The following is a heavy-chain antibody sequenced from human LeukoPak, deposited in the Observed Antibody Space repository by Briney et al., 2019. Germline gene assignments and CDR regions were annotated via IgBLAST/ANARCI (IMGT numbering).Heavy chain of an antibody. V-gene: IGHV5-51*01. J-gene: IGHJ3*02. CDR3: ARPAFQQLGYNAFDI. CDR1: GYSFTSYW. CDR2: IYPGDSDT. Sequence: GESLKISCKGSGYSFTSYWIGWVRQVPGKGLEWMGIIYPGDSDTRYSPSFQGQVTISADKSISTAYLQWSSLKASDTAMYYCARPAFQQLGYNAFDIWGQGTMVTVSS. D-gene: IGHD6-13*01.